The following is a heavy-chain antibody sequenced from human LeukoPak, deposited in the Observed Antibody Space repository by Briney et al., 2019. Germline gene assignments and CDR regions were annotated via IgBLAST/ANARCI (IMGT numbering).Heavy chain of an antibody. CDR3: ARAYYDILTGYSVFDWFDP. J-gene: IGHJ5*02. CDR2: ISSSGSTI. V-gene: IGHV3-11*01. D-gene: IGHD3-9*01. Sequence: GGSLRPSCAASGFTFSDYYMSWIRQAPGKGLEWVSYISSSGSTIYYADSVKGRFTISRDNAKNSLYLQMNSLRAEDTAVYYCARAYYDILTGYSVFDWFDPWGQGTLVTVSS. CDR1: GFTFSDYY.